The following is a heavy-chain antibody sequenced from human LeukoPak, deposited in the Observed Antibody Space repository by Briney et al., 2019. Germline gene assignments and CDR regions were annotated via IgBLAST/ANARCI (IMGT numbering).Heavy chain of an antibody. CDR2: ITGSTTWT. J-gene: IGHJ2*01. D-gene: IGHD3-10*02. Sequence: GGSLILSCEASGFTFGNFGMTWVRQAPGKGLQWVSGITGSTTWTYYAASVEGRFTVSRDNSQNTLHLQMNSLRADDTAVYYCARELVSSGTGYFDLWGRGTLVTVSS. CDR3: ARELVSSGTGYFDL. CDR1: GFTFGNFG. V-gene: IGHV3-23*01.